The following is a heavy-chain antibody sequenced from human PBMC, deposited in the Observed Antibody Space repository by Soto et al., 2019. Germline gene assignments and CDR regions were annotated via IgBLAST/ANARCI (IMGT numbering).Heavy chain of an antibody. CDR3: ARDLTGTTTKGRYNWFDP. J-gene: IGHJ5*02. V-gene: IGHV6-1*01. Sequence: PSQTLSLTCAISGDSVSSNSAAWNWIRQSPSRGLEWLGRTYYRSKWYNDYAVSVKSRITINPDTSKNQFSLQLNSVTPEDTAVYYCARDLTGTTTKGRYNWFDPWGQGTPVTVSS. CDR2: TYYRSKWYN. D-gene: IGHD1-7*01. CDR1: GDSVSSNSAA.